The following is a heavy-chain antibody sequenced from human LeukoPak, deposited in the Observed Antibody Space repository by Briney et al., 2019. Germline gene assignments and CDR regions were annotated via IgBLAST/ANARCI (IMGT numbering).Heavy chain of an antibody. CDR3: AKVKYCSGGSCYPLFDH. CDR1: GFTFSSYA. D-gene: IGHD2-15*01. CDR2: ISGSGDST. J-gene: IGHJ4*02. Sequence: PGGSLRLSCAASGFTFSSYAMSWVRQAPGKGLEWVSAISGSGDSTYYADSVKGRFTISRDNSKNTLYLQMNSLRAEDTAVYYCAKVKYCSGGSCYPLFDHWGQGTLVTVSS. V-gene: IGHV3-23*01.